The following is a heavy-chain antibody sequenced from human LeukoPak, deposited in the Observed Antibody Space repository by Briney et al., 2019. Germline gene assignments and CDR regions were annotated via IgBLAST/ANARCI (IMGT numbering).Heavy chain of an antibody. V-gene: IGHV3-30*02. Sequence: GGSLRLSCAASGFTFSSYGMHWVRQAPGKGLEWVAFIRYDGSNKYYADSVKGRFTISRDNSKNTLYLQMNSLRSEDTAVYYCARDGYTAHVIWFRGGGSNYYMDVWGKGTTVTVSS. D-gene: IGHD5-18*01. CDR2: IRYDGSNK. J-gene: IGHJ6*03. CDR3: ARDGYTAHVIWFRGGGSNYYMDV. CDR1: GFTFSSYG.